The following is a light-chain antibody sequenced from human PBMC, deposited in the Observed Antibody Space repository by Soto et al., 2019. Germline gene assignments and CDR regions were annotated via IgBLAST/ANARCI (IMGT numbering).Light chain of an antibody. CDR2: DVS. Sequence: QSALTQPASVSGSPGQSITISCTGPSSDIGAYDYVSWYQQHPGGVPKLLIYDVSSRPSGVSSRFSGSKSGNKASLTISGFQADDESDYYCSSFADSSARDYVFGGGTKVTVL. CDR1: SSDIGAYDY. V-gene: IGLV2-14*03. CDR3: SSFADSSARDYV. J-gene: IGLJ1*01.